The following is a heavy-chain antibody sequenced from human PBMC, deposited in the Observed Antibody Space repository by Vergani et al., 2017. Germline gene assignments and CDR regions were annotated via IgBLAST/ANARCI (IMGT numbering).Heavy chain of an antibody. V-gene: IGHV5-51*01. J-gene: IGHJ6*02. CDR1: FDSIRNLY. CDR3: ATPLLGQWVGPYGMDV. D-gene: IGHD6-19*01. Sequence: VQLQESGPGLVKSSETLSLTCSVSFDSIRNLYCNWIRQPPGKGLEWMGIIYPGDSDTRYSPSFQGQVTISADKSISTAYLQWSSLKASDTAMYYCATPLLGQWVGPYGMDVWGQGTTVTVSS. CDR2: IYPGDSDT.